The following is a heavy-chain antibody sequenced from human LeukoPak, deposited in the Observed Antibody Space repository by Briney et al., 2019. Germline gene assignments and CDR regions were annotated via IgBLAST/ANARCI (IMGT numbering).Heavy chain of an antibody. J-gene: IGHJ3*02. V-gene: IGHV4-61*02. CDR2: IYTSGST. CDR3: ARETLPVLLWFGEQHPTGGGGDAFDI. D-gene: IGHD3-10*01. Sequence: SETLSLTCTVSGGSISSGSYYWSWIRQPAGKGLEWIGRIYTSGSTNYNPSLKSRVTISVDTSKNQFSLKLSSVTAADTAVYYCARETLPVLLWFGEQHPTGGGGDAFDIWGQGTMVTVSS. CDR1: GGSISSGSYY.